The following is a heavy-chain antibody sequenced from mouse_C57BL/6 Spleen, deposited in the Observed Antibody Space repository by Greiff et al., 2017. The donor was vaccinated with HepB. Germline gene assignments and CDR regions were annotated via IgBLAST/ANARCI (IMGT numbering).Heavy chain of an antibody. CDR2: FHPYNDDT. CDR1: GYTFTTYP. V-gene: IGHV1-47*01. Sequence: QVHVKQSGAELVKPGASVKMSCKASGYTFTTYPIEWMKQNHGKSLEWIGNFHPYNDDTKYNEKFKGKATLTVEKSSSTVYLELSRLTSDDSAVYYCASYYSNFSWFAYWGQGTLVTVSA. CDR3: ASYYSNFSWFAY. D-gene: IGHD2-5*01. J-gene: IGHJ3*01.